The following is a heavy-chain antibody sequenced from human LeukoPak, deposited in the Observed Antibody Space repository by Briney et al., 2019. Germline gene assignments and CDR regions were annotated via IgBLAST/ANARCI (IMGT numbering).Heavy chain of an antibody. CDR2: INHSGST. Sequence: PSETLSLTCAVYGGSFSGYYWSWIRQSPGKGLEWIGEINHSGSTNYNPSLKSRVTISVDTSKNQFSLKLNSVSAADTAVYYCARLTVPLRFDPWGQGTLVTVSS. CDR3: ARLTVPLRFDP. CDR1: GGSFSGYY. J-gene: IGHJ5*02. V-gene: IGHV4-34*01. D-gene: IGHD2-2*01.